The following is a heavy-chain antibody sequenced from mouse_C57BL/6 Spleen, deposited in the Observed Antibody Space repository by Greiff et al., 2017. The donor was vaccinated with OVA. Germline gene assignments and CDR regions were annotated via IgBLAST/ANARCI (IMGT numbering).Heavy chain of an antibody. J-gene: IGHJ4*01. D-gene: IGHD2-5*01. CDR2: IHPSDSDT. CDR1: GYTFTSYW. CDR3: AITYYSNFDGMDY. Sequence: QVQLQQPGAELVKPGASVKLSCKASGYTFTSYWMHWVKQRPGQGLEWIGRIHPSDSDTHYNQKFKGKATLTVDKSSSTAYRQLSSLTSADSAVYDCAITYYSNFDGMDYWGQGTSLTVSS. V-gene: IGHV1-74*01.